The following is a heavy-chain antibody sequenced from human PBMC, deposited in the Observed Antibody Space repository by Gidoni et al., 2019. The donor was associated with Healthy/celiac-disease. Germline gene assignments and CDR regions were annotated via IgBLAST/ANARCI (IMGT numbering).Heavy chain of an antibody. CDR1: GFNLSSSA. D-gene: IGHD3-3*01. CDR3: AKDLKITIFGVVYPSYAFDI. V-gene: IGHV3-23*01. CDR2: IMGSGGST. J-gene: IGHJ3*02. Sequence: EVQLLESGGGLVQPGGSLRLSCAASGFNLSSSAMSWVGKATGKGLDWVSGIMGSGGSTYCADAGKGRFTISRDNSKNTVYLQMNSLRAEDTAVYYCAKDLKITIFGVVYPSYAFDIWGQGTMVTVSS.